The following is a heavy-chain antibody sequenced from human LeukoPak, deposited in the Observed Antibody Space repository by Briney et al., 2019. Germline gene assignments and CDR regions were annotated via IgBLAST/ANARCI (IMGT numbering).Heavy chain of an antibody. J-gene: IGHJ4*02. D-gene: IGHD3-10*01. CDR2: INPNSGGT. Sequence: ASVKVSCEESGYTFTGYYMHWVRQAPGQRLEWMGRINPNSGGTNYAQKFQGRVTMTRDTSISTAYMEQSRLSSDDTAVYYCARSYGSGSPDYWGQGTLVTVSS. CDR1: GYTFTGYY. V-gene: IGHV1-2*06. CDR3: ARSYGSGSPDY.